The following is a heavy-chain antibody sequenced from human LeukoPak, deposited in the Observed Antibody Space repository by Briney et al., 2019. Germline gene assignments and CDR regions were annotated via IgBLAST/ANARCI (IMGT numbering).Heavy chain of an antibody. D-gene: IGHD2-21*02. CDR1: GFTVSSNY. CDR3: ARESVVVTAIIS. J-gene: IGHJ4*02. CDR2: IYSGGST. V-gene: IGHV3-66*01. Sequence: GGSLRLSSAASGFTVSSNYMSWVCQAPGKGLEWVSVIYSGGSTYYADSVKGRFTISRDNSKNTLYLQMNSLRAEDTAVYYCARESVVVTAIISWGQGTLVTVSS.